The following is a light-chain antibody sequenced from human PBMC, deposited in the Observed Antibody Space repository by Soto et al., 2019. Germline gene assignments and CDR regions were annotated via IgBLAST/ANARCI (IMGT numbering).Light chain of an antibody. J-gene: IGLJ1*01. CDR2: TSN. V-gene: IGLV1-44*01. CDR1: SSNIGSDT. Sequence: QLVLTQPPSASGTPGQRVTISCSGSSSNIGSDTVNWYQQFPGTAPKLLIYTSNQRPSGVPDRFSGSKSGTSASLAISGLQSEDEADYFCAAWDDSLDGYVFGTGTKLTVL. CDR3: AAWDDSLDGYV.